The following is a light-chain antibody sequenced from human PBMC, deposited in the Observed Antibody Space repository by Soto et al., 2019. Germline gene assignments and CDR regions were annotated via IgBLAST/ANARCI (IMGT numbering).Light chain of an antibody. CDR1: SSDVGGYNY. CDR3: SSYTSSSTRV. Sequence: QSALTQPASGSGSPGQSITISCTGTSSDVGGYNYVSWYQQHTGKAPKLMIYEVSNRPSGVSNRFSGSKSGNTASLTISGLQAEDEAAYYCSSYTSSSTRVFGGGTKLTVL. J-gene: IGLJ3*02. V-gene: IGLV2-14*01. CDR2: EVS.